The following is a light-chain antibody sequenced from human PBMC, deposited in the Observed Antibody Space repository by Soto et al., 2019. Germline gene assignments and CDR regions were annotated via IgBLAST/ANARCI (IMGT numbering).Light chain of an antibody. J-gene: IGKJ1*01. CDR1: QSVSSNY. Sequence: EIVLTQSPGTLSLSPGERATLSCRASQSVSSNYLAWYQQKPGQAPRLLIYGASSRATGIPDRFSGSGSGTDFTLTISRLEPEDLAVYYCQQYGSSRTFGQGTKVEIK. CDR3: QQYGSSRT. CDR2: GAS. V-gene: IGKV3-20*01.